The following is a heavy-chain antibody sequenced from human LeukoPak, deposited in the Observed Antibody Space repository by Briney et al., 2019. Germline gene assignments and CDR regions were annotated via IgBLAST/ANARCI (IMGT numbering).Heavy chain of an antibody. Sequence: GASVKVSCKASGGTFSSYAISWVRQAPGQGLEWMGGIIPIFGTANYAQKFQGRVTITTDESTSTAYMELSSLRSEDTAVYYCAKDRITMVRGVTKYYFDYWGQGTLVTVSS. CDR3: AKDRITMVRGVTKYYFDY. V-gene: IGHV1-69*05. J-gene: IGHJ4*02. D-gene: IGHD3-10*01. CDR2: IIPIFGTA. CDR1: GGTFSSYA.